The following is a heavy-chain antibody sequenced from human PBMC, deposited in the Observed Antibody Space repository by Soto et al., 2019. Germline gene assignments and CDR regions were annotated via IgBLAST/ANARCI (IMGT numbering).Heavy chain of an antibody. CDR3: ARVEASSSPDY. J-gene: IGHJ4*02. CDR2: IYYSGST. CDR1: GGSISSSSYY. Sequence: PSETLSLTCTVSGGSISSSSYYWGWIRQPPGKGLEWIGSIYYSGSTYYNPSLKSRVTISVDTSKNQFSLKLSSVTAADTAVYYCARVEASSSPDYWGQGTLVTVSS. D-gene: IGHD6-13*01. V-gene: IGHV4-39*01.